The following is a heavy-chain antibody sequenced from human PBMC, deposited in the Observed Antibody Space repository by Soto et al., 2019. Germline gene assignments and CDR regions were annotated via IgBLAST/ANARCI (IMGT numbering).Heavy chain of an antibody. CDR3: ARTQRTLGYCSSTSCPGLNWFDP. Sequence: SETLSLTCTVSGGSISSGGYYWSWLRQHPGKGLEWIGYIYYSGSTYYNPSLKRRVTISVDTSKNQLSLKLSSVTAADTAVYYCARTQRTLGYCSSTSCPGLNWFDPWGQGTLVTVSS. CDR2: IYYSGST. D-gene: IGHD2-2*01. J-gene: IGHJ5*02. V-gene: IGHV4-31*03. CDR1: GGSISSGGYY.